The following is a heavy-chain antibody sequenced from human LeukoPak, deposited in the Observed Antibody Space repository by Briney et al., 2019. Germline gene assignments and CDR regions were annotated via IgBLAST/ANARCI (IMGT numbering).Heavy chain of an antibody. Sequence: GGSLRLSCAGSGFTFSSYSMNWVRQAPGKGLEWVSSISSSSSYIYYADSVKGRFTISRDNARNSLYLQMNTLRAEDTAVYYCAELGITMIGGVWGKGTTVTISS. V-gene: IGHV3-21*01. CDR2: ISSSSSYI. CDR1: GFTFSSYS. J-gene: IGHJ6*04. D-gene: IGHD3-10*02. CDR3: AELGITMIGGV.